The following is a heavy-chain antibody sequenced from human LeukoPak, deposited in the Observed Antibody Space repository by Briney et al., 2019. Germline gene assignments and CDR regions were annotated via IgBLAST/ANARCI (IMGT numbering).Heavy chain of an antibody. CDR2: IDPSDSYT. CDR1: GYSFTSYW. V-gene: IGHV5-10-1*01. J-gene: IGHJ4*02. CDR3: ARHYGSSPPYYFDY. D-gene: IGHD3-10*01. Sequence: GESLKISCKGSGYSFTSYWISWVRQMPGKGLEWMGRIDPSDSYTNYSPSFQGHVTISADKSISTAYLQWSSLKASDTAVYYCARHYGSSPPYYFDYWGQGTLVTVSS.